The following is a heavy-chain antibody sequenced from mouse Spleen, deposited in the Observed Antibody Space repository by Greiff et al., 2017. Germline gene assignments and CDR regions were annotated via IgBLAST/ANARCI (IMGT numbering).Heavy chain of an antibody. CDR3: ARQTGDFDY. Sequence: DVKLVESGGGLVKPGGSLKLSCAASGFTFSSYAMSWVRQTPEKRLEWVATISSGGSYTYYPDSVKGRFTISRDNAKNTLYLQMSSLRSEDTAMYYCARQTGDFDYWGQGTTLTVSS. CDR1: GFTFSSYA. CDR2: ISSGGSYT. V-gene: IGHV5-9-3*01. J-gene: IGHJ2*01. D-gene: IGHD4-1*01.